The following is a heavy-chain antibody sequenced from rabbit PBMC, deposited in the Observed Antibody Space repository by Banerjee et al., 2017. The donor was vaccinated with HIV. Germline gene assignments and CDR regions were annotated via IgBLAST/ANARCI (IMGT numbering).Heavy chain of an antibody. CDR2: INTSSGST. CDR1: GFSFSNKYV. D-gene: IGHD4-1*01. J-gene: IGHJ4*01. Sequence: QEQLEESGGDLVKPEGSLTLTCTASGFSFSNKYVMCWVRQAPGKGLEWIACINTSSGSTWYASWAKGRFTISRDNAQNTVSLQLNSLTAADTATYFCARDLAGVIGWNFDLWGPGTLVTVS. CDR3: ARDLAGVIGWNFDL. V-gene: IGHV1S45*01.